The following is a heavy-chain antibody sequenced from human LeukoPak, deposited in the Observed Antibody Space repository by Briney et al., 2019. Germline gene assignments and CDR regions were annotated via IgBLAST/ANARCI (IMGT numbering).Heavy chain of an antibody. CDR2: INPNSGGT. CDR3: ARDQDIVVVVAATLDY. V-gene: IGHV1-2*02. Sequence: ASVKVSCKASGYTFTGYYMHWVRQAPGQGLEWMGCINPNSGGTNYAQKFQGRVTMTRDTSISTAYMELSRLRSDDTAVYYCARDQDIVVVVAATLDYWGQGTLVTVSS. J-gene: IGHJ4*02. D-gene: IGHD2-15*01. CDR1: GYTFTGYY.